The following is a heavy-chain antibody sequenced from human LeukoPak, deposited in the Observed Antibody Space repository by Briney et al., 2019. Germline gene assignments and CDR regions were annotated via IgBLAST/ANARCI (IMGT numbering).Heavy chain of an antibody. V-gene: IGHV1-2*02. D-gene: IGHD6-19*01. CDR3: ARDFYSSGWRYYYGMDV. J-gene: IGHJ6*02. CDR2: INPNSGGT. CDR1: GYTFTGYY. Sequence: GSVTVSCTASGYTFTGYYMHWVGQAPGQGGEGVGWINPNSGGTNYAQMFQGTVTMTRDTSISTAYMELSRLRSHDTAVYFCARDFYSSGWRYYYGMDVWGQGTTVTVSS.